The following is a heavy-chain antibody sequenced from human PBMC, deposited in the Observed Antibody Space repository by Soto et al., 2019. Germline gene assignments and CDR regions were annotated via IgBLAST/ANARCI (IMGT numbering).Heavy chain of an antibody. Sequence: QLQLQESGPGLVKPSETLSLTCTVSGGSVSSSSYYWGWVRQPPGKGLGWIGSVYYSGSTYYNPALEHRVTISVYNPTNQFTLMLMSLSAAYTAVYYWGRQDVLATISYFFDYWGQGALVTVSS. CDR1: GGSVSSSSYY. J-gene: IGHJ4*02. D-gene: IGHD2-8*01. V-gene: IGHV4-39*01. CDR3: GRQDVLATISYFFDY. CDR2: VYYSGST.